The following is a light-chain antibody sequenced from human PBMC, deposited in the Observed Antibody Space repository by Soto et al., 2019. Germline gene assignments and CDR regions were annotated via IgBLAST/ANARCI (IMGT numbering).Light chain of an antibody. CDR3: QQYNKWPPRT. CDR2: GAS. Sequence: EIVMTQSPATLSVSPGERATLSCRASQSISSNLAWYQQRPGQAPRLLIYGASSRATDIPARFSGSGSGTEFTLTISSLQSEDFAVYYCQQYNKWPPRTFGQGTKVEMK. V-gene: IGKV3-15*01. J-gene: IGKJ1*01. CDR1: QSISSN.